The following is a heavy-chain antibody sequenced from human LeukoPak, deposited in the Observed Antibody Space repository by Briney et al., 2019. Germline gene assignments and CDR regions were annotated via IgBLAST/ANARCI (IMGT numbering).Heavy chain of an antibody. CDR2: IKQDGSQE. CDR3: ARGVPYDSWSGPHYSDC. D-gene: IGHD3-3*01. V-gene: IGHV3-7*01. J-gene: IGHJ4*02. Sequence: PGGSLRLSCAASRFTLSTYWMSWVRQAPGKGLEWVAHIKQDGSQEYYVDSVKGRFTISRDSAKNSLYLQMNSLRAEDTAVYYCARGVPYDSWSGPHYSDCWGQGTLVTVSS. CDR1: RFTLSTYW.